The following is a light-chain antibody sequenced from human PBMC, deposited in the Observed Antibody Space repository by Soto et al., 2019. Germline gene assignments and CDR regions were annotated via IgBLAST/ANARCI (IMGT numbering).Light chain of an antibody. CDR3: QQTYSTLSIT. J-gene: IGKJ5*01. CDR2: AAS. V-gene: IGKV1-39*01. Sequence: DIQMTQSPSSLSASVGDRVTITCRASESIARHLNWYQQKPGKAPKLLIYAASSLQNGVPSRFRGGGSGTDFTPTINSLKPEEFTAYYCQQTYSTLSITFGQGTRLQIK. CDR1: ESIARH.